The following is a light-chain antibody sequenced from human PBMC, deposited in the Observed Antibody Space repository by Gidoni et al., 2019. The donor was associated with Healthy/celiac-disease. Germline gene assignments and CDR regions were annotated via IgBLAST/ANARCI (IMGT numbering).Light chain of an antibody. CDR2: GAS. V-gene: IGKV3-20*01. CDR3: QQYGSAPVT. Sequence: IVLTQSPGTLSLSPGERATLSCRASQSVSSSYLAWYQQKPGQAPRLLIYGASSRATGIPDRVSGSVSGTDFTLTISILEPEDFAVYYWQQYGSAPVTFGQGTKVEIK. J-gene: IGKJ1*01. CDR1: QSVSSSY.